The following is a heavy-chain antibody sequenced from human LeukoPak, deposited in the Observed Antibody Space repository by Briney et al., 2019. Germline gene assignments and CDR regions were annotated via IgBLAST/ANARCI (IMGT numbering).Heavy chain of an antibody. Sequence: PGGSLRLSCAASGFTVSSNYMSWVRQAPGKELEWVSVIYSGGSTYYADSVKGRFTISRDNSKNTLYLQMNSLRAEDTAVYYCAKFDWNYIHHTDYWGQGTLVTVSS. J-gene: IGHJ4*02. CDR2: IYSGGST. CDR1: GFTVSSNY. V-gene: IGHV3-53*01. CDR3: AKFDWNYIHHTDY. D-gene: IGHD1-7*01.